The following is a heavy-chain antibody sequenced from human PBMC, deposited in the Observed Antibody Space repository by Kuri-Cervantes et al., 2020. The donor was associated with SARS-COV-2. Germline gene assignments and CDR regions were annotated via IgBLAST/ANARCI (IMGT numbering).Heavy chain of an antibody. Sequence: SVKVSCKASGFTFTSSAVQWVRQARGQRLEWIGWIVVGSGNTNYAQKFQERVTITRDMSTSTAYMELSSLRSEDTAVYYCARDRQLWLLESWYFDLWGRGTLVTVSS. CDR1: GFTFTSSA. D-gene: IGHD5-18*01. CDR3: ARDRQLWLLESWYFDL. J-gene: IGHJ2*01. CDR2: IVVGSGNT. V-gene: IGHV1-58*01.